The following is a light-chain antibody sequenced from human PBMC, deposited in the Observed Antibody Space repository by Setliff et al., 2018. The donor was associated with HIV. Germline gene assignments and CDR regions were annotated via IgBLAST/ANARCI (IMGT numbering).Light chain of an antibody. V-gene: IGLV2-14*01. CDR2: EVS. CDR3: TSYTTSTWV. CDR1: SSDVGGYNY. Sequence: QSALTQPASVSGSPGQSITISCTGTSSDVGGYNYVSWYQQHPGKAPKLMIYEVSNRPSGVSNRFSGSKSGNTASLTISGLQAEDEADYYCTSYTTSTWVFGGGT. J-gene: IGLJ3*02.